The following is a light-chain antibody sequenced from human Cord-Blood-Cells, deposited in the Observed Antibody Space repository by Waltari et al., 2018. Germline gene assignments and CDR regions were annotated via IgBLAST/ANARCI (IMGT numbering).Light chain of an antibody. J-gene: IGKJ3*01. CDR1: QDISNY. Sequence: DIQMPQSPSSLPASVGDRVTITCQASQDISNYLNWYQQKPGKAPKLLIYDASNLETGVPSRFSGSGSGTDFTFTISSLQPEDIATYYCQQYDNLITFGPGTKVDIK. CDR2: DAS. CDR3: QQYDNLIT. V-gene: IGKV1-33*01.